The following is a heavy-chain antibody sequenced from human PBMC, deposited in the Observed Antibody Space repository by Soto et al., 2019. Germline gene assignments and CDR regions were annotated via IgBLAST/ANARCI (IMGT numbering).Heavy chain of an antibody. CDR2: TNGNLGTG. V-gene: IGHV1-69*06. CDR1: GGTFSSYP. Sequence: QVQLVQSGAEVKRPGSSVKVSCKASGGTFSSYPISWVRQAPGQGLEWMGGTNGNLGTGNYAQKFRGRLTITTDISTTTADMELSSLTPEDTAVYYCARRDSHGYFRYFDNWGQGPLVTVSS. J-gene: IGHJ4*02. CDR3: ARRDSHGYFRYFDN. D-gene: IGHD4-17*01.